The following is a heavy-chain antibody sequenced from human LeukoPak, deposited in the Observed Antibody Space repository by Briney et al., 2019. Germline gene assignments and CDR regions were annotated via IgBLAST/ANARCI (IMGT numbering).Heavy chain of an antibody. Sequence: QAGGSLRLSCAASGFTFSSYEMNWVRQAPGKGLEWVANIKQDGSEKNYLGSVKGRFTISRDNAKNSLYLQMNSLRAEDTAVYYCYVGPTDYWGQGTLVTVSS. CDR1: GFTFSSYE. V-gene: IGHV3-7*01. CDR2: IKQDGSEK. J-gene: IGHJ4*02. CDR3: YVGPTDY. D-gene: IGHD1-26*01.